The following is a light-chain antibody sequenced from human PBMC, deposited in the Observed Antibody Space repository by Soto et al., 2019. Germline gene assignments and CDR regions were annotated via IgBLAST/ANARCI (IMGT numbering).Light chain of an antibody. Sequence: EVVMRQSPATLSVSPGEGATLSCRASQGIGDTLAWYQHKPGQAPRLLIYLASNRAAGVPARFSGSGSGTDFTLTISDVEPEDFAVYYCHQRQSWPRTFGQGTKVDI. J-gene: IGKJ1*01. V-gene: IGKV3-11*01. CDR2: LAS. CDR1: QGIGDT. CDR3: HQRQSWPRT.